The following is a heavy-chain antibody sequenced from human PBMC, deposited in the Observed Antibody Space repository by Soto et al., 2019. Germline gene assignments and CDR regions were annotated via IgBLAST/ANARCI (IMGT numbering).Heavy chain of an antibody. CDR1: GGSISSYY. D-gene: IGHD2-15*01. V-gene: IGHV4-59*08. CDR2: IYYSGST. J-gene: IGHJ3*02. CDR3: ARRVMRYCSGGSCYRTDAFDI. Sequence: QVQLQESGPGLVKPSETLSLTCTVSGGSISSYYWSWIRQPPGKGLEWIGYIYYSGSTNYNPSLKSRVTISVDTSKNQFSLKLSSVTAADTAVYYCARRVMRYCSGGSCYRTDAFDIWGQGTMVTVSS.